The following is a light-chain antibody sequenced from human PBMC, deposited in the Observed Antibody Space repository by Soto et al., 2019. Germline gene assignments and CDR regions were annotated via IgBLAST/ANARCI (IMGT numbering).Light chain of an antibody. CDR3: RKAATSPRT. Sequence: EIVLTQSPGTLSLSPGERATLSCRASQTVGNNYLDWYQQKPGQAPRLLIYGASSRATVIPDRFSGSGSGTDFTLTISRLEAKDFAVYYCRKAATSPRTFGQGTKVEIK. J-gene: IGKJ1*01. V-gene: IGKV3-20*01. CDR2: GAS. CDR1: QTVGNNY.